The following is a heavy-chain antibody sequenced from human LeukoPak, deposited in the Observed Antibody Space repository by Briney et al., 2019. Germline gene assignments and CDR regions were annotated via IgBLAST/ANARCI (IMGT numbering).Heavy chain of an antibody. CDR2: IYYSGST. J-gene: IGHJ4*02. CDR1: GGSISSGGYY. Sequence: SETLSLTCTVSGGSISSGGYYWSWIRQHPGKGLEWIGYIYYSGSTYYNPSLKSRVTISVDTSKNQFSLKLSSVTAADTAVYYCASIRYSSFLIDYWGQGTLVTVSS. V-gene: IGHV4-31*03. CDR3: ASIRYSSFLIDY. D-gene: IGHD6-13*01.